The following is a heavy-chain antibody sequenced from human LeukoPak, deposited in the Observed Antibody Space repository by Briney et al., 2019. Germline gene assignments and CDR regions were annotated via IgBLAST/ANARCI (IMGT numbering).Heavy chain of an antibody. D-gene: IGHD3-10*01. V-gene: IGHV3-23*01. J-gene: IGHJ4*02. CDR2: ISPSGGIT. Sequence: GGSLRLSCAASGFTFSSHGMNWVRQAPGKGLEWVSGISPSGGITYYTDSVKGRFTISRDTSKNTVSLQMYSLRAEDTAVYYCVREKGRGVISPYFDSWGQGTLVTVSS. CDR1: GFTFSSHG. CDR3: VREKGRGVISPYFDS.